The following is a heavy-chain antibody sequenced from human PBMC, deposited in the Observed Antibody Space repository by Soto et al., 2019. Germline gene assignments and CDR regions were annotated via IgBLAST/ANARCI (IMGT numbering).Heavy chain of an antibody. Sequence: PGGSLRLSCVGSGFTFSVAWMTWVRQAPGKGLEWVGRIKSKIDGETTDYAAPVKGRFTISRDDSKNTLYLQMDSLKTEDTAVYYCSWRTQYPYYALDVWGQGTTVTVSS. V-gene: IGHV3-15*01. CDR3: SWRTQYPYYALDV. CDR1: GFTFSVAW. D-gene: IGHD2-15*01. J-gene: IGHJ6*02. CDR2: IKSKIDGETT.